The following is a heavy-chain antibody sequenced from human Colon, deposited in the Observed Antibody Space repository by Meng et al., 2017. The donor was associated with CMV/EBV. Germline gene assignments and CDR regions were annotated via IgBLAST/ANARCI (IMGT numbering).Heavy chain of an antibody. J-gene: IGHJ4*02. CDR1: GCTFTGYY. V-gene: IGHV1-2*02. Sequence: ASVKVSCKASGCTFTGYYMHWVRQAPGQGLEWMGWINPNSGGTNYAQKFQGRVTMTRDTSISTAYMELSRLRSDDTAVYYCARDASRIAVADLGYWGQGTLVTVSS. D-gene: IGHD6-19*01. CDR3: ARDASRIAVADLGY. CDR2: INPNSGGT.